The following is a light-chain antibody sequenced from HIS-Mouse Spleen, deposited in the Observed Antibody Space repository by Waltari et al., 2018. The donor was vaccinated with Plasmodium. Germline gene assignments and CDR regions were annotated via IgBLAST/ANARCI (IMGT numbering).Light chain of an antibody. CDR2: EDS. CDR1: PLPKKL. Sequence: SYELTQPPSVSVSPGQTARSTCSGEPLPKKLAYWYQQKSGQAPVLVIYEDSKRPSGIPERFSGSSSGTMATLTISGAQVEDEADYYCYSTDSSGNHRVFGGGTKLTVL. V-gene: IGLV3-10*01. J-gene: IGLJ3*02. CDR3: YSTDSSGNHRV.